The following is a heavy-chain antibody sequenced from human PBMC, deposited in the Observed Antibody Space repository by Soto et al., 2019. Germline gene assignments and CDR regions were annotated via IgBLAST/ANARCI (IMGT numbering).Heavy chain of an antibody. CDR1: GFTFRNYD. Sequence: EVQLVESGGGLVQPGGSLRLSCEASGFTFRNYDMHWVRQGTGKGLEWVSGISAAGDPDYADSVEGRFTISSENAQNPFFLQMSSLRVGDTAVYYCARTDRDFYGLDVWGQGTTVIVSS. CDR2: ISAAGDP. V-gene: IGHV3-13*05. CDR3: ARTDRDFYGLDV. J-gene: IGHJ6*02.